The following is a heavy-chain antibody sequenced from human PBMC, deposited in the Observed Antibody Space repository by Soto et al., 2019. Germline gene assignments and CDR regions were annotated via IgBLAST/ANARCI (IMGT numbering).Heavy chain of an antibody. D-gene: IGHD7-27*01. J-gene: IGHJ4*02. CDR3: ARDNWGNDY. V-gene: IGHV3-7*03. Sequence: VQLEESGGGLVQPGGSLRLSCVASGFIFSDYWMTWVRQAPGKGLEWLANVRQNGDEGYYVDSVKGRFTISRDNAKNLVFLQMHSLRAEDTAVYYCARDNWGNDYWGQGTLVTVSS. CDR1: GFIFSDYW. CDR2: VRQNGDEG.